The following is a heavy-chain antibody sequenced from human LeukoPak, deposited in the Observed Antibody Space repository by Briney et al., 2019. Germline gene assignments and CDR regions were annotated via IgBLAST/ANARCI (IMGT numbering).Heavy chain of an antibody. V-gene: IGHV4-4*09. CDR3: ARQPGPYFDY. CDR1: GGSISSYY. J-gene: IGHJ4*02. CDR2: IYTSGST. Sequence: SETLSLTCTVSGGSISSYYWSWIRQPPGKGLEWIGYIYTSGSTNYNPSLKSRVTISVDTSKNQFSLKLSSVTAADTAVYYCARQPGPYFDYWGQGTLVTVSS.